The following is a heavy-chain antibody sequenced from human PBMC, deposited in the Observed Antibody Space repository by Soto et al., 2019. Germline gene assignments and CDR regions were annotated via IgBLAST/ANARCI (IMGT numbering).Heavy chain of an antibody. Sequence: QMQLQESGPGLVKPSETLSLTCTVSGGSISSSSYYWGWLRQPPGKGLVWIGSIYYSGITYYNPALKVRSTTSVATSKTQFSQKMSSVTAAYTAVYYCARLVGASSPYYYYYCMDVWGQGTTVTVSS. CDR3: ARLVGASSPYYYYYCMDV. V-gene: IGHV4-39*01. J-gene: IGHJ6*02. D-gene: IGHD1-26*01. CDR2: IYYSGIT. CDR1: GGSISSSSYY.